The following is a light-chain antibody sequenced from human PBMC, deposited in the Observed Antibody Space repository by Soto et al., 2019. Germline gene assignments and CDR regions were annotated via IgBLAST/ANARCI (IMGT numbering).Light chain of an antibody. V-gene: IGLV2-23*01. CDR1: SSDVGSYNL. J-gene: IGLJ2*01. CDR3: CSDAGSSTDVV. CDR2: EGS. Sequence: QSALTQPASVSGSPGQSITISCTGTSSDVGSYNLVSWYQQHPGKAPKLMIYEGSKRPSGVSNRFSGSKSGNTGSLTISGLQAEDEADYYCCSDAGSSTDVVFGGGTKVTVL.